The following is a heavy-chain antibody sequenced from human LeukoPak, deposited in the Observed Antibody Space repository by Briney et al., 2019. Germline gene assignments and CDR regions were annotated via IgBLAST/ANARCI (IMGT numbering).Heavy chain of an antibody. CDR3: ARGYCSGGSCYSYYYYNYMDV. J-gene: IGHJ6*03. CDR1: GGSLSGYY. CDR2: INHSGST. D-gene: IGHD2-15*01. V-gene: IGHV4-34*01. Sequence: SETLSLTCAVSGGSLSGYYWTWIRQPPGKGLEWIEEINHSGSTNYNPSLKSRVTTSVDTSKKQFFLKLNSVTAADTAVYYCARGYCSGGSCYSYYYYNYMDVWGKGTTVTVSS.